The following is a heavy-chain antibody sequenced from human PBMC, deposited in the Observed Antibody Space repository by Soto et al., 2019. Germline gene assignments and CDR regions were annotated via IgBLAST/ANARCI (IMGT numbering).Heavy chain of an antibody. CDR3: ARDEGIAVAGTGIWFDP. Sequence: QVQLVQSGAEVKKPGSSVKVSCKASGGTFSSYAISWVRQAPGQGLEWMGGIIPIFGTANYAQKFQGRVTITADESTSTAYIELSSLRSEDTAVYYCARDEGIAVAGTGIWFDPWGQGTLVTVSS. J-gene: IGHJ5*02. CDR1: GGTFSSYA. V-gene: IGHV1-69*01. CDR2: IIPIFGTA. D-gene: IGHD6-19*01.